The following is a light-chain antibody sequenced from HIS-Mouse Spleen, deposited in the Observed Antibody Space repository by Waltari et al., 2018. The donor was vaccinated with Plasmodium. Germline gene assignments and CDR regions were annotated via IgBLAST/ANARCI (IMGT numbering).Light chain of an antibody. CDR1: QSISSG. J-gene: IGKJ1*01. CDR2: KAS. V-gene: IGKV1-5*03. Sequence: DIQMTQSPSTLSASVRARVTITCRSSQSISSGLAWYQQKPEKAPRLLIYKASSLDSGVPSRFSGSGSGTEFTLTISSLQPDDFATYYCQQYNSYSWTFGQGTKVEIK. CDR3: QQYNSYSWT.